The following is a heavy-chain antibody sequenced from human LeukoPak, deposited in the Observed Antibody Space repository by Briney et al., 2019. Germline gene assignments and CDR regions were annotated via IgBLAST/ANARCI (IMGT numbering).Heavy chain of an antibody. CDR2: NSWNSGSI. J-gene: IGHJ4*02. Sequence: GRSLRLSCAASGFTFDDYAMHWVRQAPGKGLEWVSGNSWNSGSIGYADSVKGRFTISRDNAKNSLYLQMNSLKAEDTGLYYCAKTSRTKTSSWYYSVDYWGQGNLVTVSS. CDR3: AKTSRTKTSSWYYSVDY. D-gene: IGHD6-13*01. V-gene: IGHV3-9*01. CDR1: GFTFDDYA.